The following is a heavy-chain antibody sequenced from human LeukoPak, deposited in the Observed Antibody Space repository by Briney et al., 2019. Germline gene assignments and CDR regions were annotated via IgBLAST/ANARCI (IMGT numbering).Heavy chain of an antibody. Sequence: SETLSLTCTVSGGSISSYYWSWIRQPPGKGLEWIGYIYTSGSTNYNPSLKSRVTISVDTSKNQFSLKLSSVTAADTAVYYYARMNFRSVDPWGQGTLVTVSS. CDR2: IYTSGST. CDR3: ARMNFRSVDP. V-gene: IGHV4-4*09. J-gene: IGHJ5*02. D-gene: IGHD1-7*01. CDR1: GGSISSYY.